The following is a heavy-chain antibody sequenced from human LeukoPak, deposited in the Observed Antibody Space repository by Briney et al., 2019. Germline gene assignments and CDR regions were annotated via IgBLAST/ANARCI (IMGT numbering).Heavy chain of an antibody. CDR2: INWNSDTR. V-gene: IGHV3-9*01. CDR1: GFTFDDFA. Sequence: PGGSQRLPCAASGFTFDDFAMHWVRQAPGKGLEWVSGINWNSDTRAYADSVKGRFTISRDNAKNFVYLQMSSLRAEDTAFYYCAKDVDESVAGNNWFDPWGQGTLVTVSS. CDR3: AKDVDESVAGNNWFDP. D-gene: IGHD6-19*01. J-gene: IGHJ5*02.